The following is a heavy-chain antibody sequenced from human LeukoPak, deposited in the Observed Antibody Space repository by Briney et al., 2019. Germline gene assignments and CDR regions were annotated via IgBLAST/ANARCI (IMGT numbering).Heavy chain of an antibody. CDR2: ISYDGSNK. V-gene: IGHV3-30*18. Sequence: GGSLRLSCAASGFTFSRYGMHWVRQAPGKGLEWVAVISYDGSNKYYADSVKGRFTISRDNSKNTLYLQMNSLRAEDTAVYYCAEEGRTKEMGYCSGGSCYDLDYWGQGTLVTVSS. J-gene: IGHJ4*02. CDR3: AEEGRTKEMGYCSGGSCYDLDY. CDR1: GFTFSRYG. D-gene: IGHD2-15*01.